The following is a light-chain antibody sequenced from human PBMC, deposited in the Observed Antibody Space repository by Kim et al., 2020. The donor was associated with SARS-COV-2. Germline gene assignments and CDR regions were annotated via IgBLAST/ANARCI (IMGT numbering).Light chain of an antibody. CDR2: LYSDGRH. Sequence: SVKLTCVLSAGKSNYAIAWLQQQPGKGPRYLMRLYSDGRHTKGDGIPDRFSGSTSGSEYSLTISSLQSEDEADYYCQTWGSGIGVFGGGTQLTVL. J-gene: IGLJ2*01. V-gene: IGLV4-69*01. CDR3: QTWGSGIGV. CDR1: AGKSNYA.